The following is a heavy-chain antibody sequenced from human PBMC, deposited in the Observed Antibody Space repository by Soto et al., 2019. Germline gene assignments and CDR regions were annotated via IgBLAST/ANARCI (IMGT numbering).Heavy chain of an antibody. CDR2: IIPIFGTA. V-gene: IGHV1-69*13. D-gene: IGHD3-22*01. Sequence: ASVKVSCKASGGTFSSYAISWVRQAPGQGLEWMGGIIPIFGTANYAQKFQGRVTITADESTSTAYMELSSLRSEDTAVYYCARGWHYYDSSGYVRVYWFDPWGQGTLVTVSS. CDR3: ARGWHYYDSSGYVRVYWFDP. CDR1: GGTFSSYA. J-gene: IGHJ5*02.